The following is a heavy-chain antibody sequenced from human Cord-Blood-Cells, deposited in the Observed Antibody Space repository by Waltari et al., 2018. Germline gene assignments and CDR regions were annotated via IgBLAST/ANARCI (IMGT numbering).Heavy chain of an antibody. CDR1: GGSFSGYY. CDR3: ARGSGYCSSTSCDSSS. Sequence: QVQLQQWGTGLLKPSETLSLTCAVYGGSFSGYYWRWIRTPPGKGLEWIGEINHSGSTNYNPSLKSRVTISVDTSKNQFSLKLSSVTAADTAVYYCARGSGYCSSTSCDSSSWGQGTLVTVSS. V-gene: IGHV4-34*01. CDR2: INHSGST. D-gene: IGHD2-2*02. J-gene: IGHJ5*02.